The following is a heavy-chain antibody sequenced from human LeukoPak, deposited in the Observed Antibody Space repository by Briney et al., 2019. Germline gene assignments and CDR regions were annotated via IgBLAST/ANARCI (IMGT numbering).Heavy chain of an antibody. D-gene: IGHD6-13*01. Sequence: GGSLRLSCAASGFTVSSNYMSWVRQAPGKGLEWVANIKQDGSEKYYVDSVKGRFTISRDNAKNSLYLQMNSLRAEDTAVYYCARDTSTWVPPSRWGQGTLVTVSS. CDR3: ARDTSTWVPPSR. CDR1: GFTVSSNY. V-gene: IGHV3-7*01. J-gene: IGHJ4*02. CDR2: IKQDGSEK.